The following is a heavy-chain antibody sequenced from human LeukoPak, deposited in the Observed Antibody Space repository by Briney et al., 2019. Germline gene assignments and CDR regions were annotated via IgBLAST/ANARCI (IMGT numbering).Heavy chain of an antibody. D-gene: IGHD3-3*01. J-gene: IGHJ3*02. CDR3: ARDSPFEWAVFGDSFDI. Sequence: SETLSLTCTVSGGSISDYYWSWIRQSPGKGLEWIAHIHYSGSTNYNSSLASRVTISMDTSKRQISLKLSSVTAADTAVYYCARDSPFEWAVFGDSFDIWGQGTVVAVSS. CDR1: GGSISDYY. CDR2: IHYSGST. V-gene: IGHV4-59*01.